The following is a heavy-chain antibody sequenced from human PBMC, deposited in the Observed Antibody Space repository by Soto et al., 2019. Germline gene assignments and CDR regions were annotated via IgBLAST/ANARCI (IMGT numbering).Heavy chain of an antibody. V-gene: IGHV3-30-3*01. Sequence: QVQLVESGGGVVQPGRSLRLSCAASGFMFSSYAMHWVRQAPGKGLEWVAVQTYDGSNKYYADSVKGRFTISRDKSKHTLYLQMNSLRAEDTAVYYCARAGGLLVAYWGQGTPVTVSS. CDR2: QTYDGSNK. CDR3: ARAGGLLVAY. CDR1: GFMFSSYA. D-gene: IGHD1-26*01. J-gene: IGHJ4*02.